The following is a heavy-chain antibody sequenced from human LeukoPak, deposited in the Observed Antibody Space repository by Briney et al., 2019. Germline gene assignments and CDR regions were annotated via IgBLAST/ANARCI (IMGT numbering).Heavy chain of an antibody. V-gene: IGHV3-15*01. CDR1: GFTFSNAW. J-gene: IGHJ4*02. CDR2: IKSKTDGGTT. D-gene: IGHD3-10*01. CDR3: TTEAYYYGSGSYYYFDY. Sequence: GGSLRLSCAASGFTFSNAWMSWVRQAPGKGLEWVGRIKSKTDGGTTDYAAPVKGRFTISRDDSKNTLYLQMNSRKTEDTAVYYCTTEAYYYGSGSYYYFDYWGQGTLVTVSS.